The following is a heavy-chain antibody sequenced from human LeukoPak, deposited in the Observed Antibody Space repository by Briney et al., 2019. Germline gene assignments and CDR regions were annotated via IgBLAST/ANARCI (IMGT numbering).Heavy chain of an antibody. CDR1: GFTVSSNY. CDR3: AREMVAVVAATYYYYGMDV. V-gene: IGHV3-66*01. J-gene: IGHJ6*02. D-gene: IGHD2-15*01. CDR2: IYSGGST. Sequence: GGSLRLSCAASGFTVSSNYMSWVRQAPGKGLEWVSVIYSGGSTYYADSVKGRFTISRDNSKNTLYLQINSLRAEDTAVYYCAREMVAVVAATYYYYGMDVWGQGTTVTVSS.